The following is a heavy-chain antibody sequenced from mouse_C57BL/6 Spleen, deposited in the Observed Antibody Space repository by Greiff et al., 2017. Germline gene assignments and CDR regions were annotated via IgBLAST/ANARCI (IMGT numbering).Heavy chain of an antibody. CDR3: ASDLTTVVEDWYFDV. D-gene: IGHD1-1*01. J-gene: IGHJ1*03. Sequence: VQLQQPGAELVKPGASVKLSCKASGYTFTSYWMHWVKQRPGQGLEWIGMIHPNSGSTNYNEKFKSKATLTVDKSSSTAHMQLSSLTSEDSAVYYCASDLTTVVEDWYFDVWGTGTTVTVSS. CDR2: IHPNSGST. V-gene: IGHV1-64*01. CDR1: GYTFTSYW.